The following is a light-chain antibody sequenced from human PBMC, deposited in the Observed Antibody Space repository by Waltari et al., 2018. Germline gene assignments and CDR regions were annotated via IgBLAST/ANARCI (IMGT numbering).Light chain of an antibody. J-gene: IGKJ2*01. Sequence: DIQMTQSPSTLSASVGDRVTITCRASQSISSWLAWYQQKPGKAPKLLSYKASSLQSGVPSRFSGSGSGTEFTLTISSLQPDDFATYYCQQYNSSPYTFGQGTKLEIK. CDR2: KAS. CDR3: QQYNSSPYT. V-gene: IGKV1-5*03. CDR1: QSISSW.